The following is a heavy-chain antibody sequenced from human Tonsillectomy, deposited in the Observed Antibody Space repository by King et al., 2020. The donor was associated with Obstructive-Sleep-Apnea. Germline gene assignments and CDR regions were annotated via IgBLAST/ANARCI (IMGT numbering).Heavy chain of an antibody. CDR1: GFTVSSNY. J-gene: IGHJ4*02. Sequence: VQLVESGGGLVQPGGSLRLSCAASGFTVSSNYMSWVRQAPGKGLEWVSVIYSAVSTYYADSVKDRFTISRDNSKNTLYLQMNSLRAEDTAVYYCARDAPPDYWGQGTLVTVSS. V-gene: IGHV3-66*01. CDR2: IYSAVST. CDR3: ARDAPPDY.